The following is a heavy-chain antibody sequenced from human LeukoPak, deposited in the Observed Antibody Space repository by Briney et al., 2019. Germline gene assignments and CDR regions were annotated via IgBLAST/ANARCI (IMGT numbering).Heavy chain of an antibody. CDR3: ARGRPATSVPRTYYMDV. CDR2: MSPNSGNT. J-gene: IGHJ6*03. D-gene: IGHD5-24*01. Sequence: ASVKVSCKASGYTFTSFDIFWVRQATGQGLEWMGWMSPNSGNTGSAQKFQGRVTFTRDTSISTSFMELSSLRSEDTAIYYCARGRPATSVPRTYYMDVWGKGTTVTVSS. CDR1: GYTFTSFD. V-gene: IGHV1-8*01.